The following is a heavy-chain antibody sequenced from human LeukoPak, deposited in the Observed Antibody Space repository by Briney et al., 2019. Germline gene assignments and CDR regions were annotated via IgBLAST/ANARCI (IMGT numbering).Heavy chain of an antibody. V-gene: IGHV4-61*01. CDR3: AGDGYNFNY. J-gene: IGHJ4*02. D-gene: IGHD5-24*01. CDR1: GGSISSGSYY. Sequence: SETLSLTCTVSGGSISSGSYYWSWIRQPPGKGLEWIGYIYYTGNTNYNPSLKSRVTISVDTSKNQFSLKLSSVTAADTAVYYCAGDGYNFNYWGQGTLVTVSS. CDR2: IYYTGNT.